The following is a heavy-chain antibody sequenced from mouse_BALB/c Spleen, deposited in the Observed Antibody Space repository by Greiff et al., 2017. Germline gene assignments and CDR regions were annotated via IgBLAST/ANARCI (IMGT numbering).Heavy chain of an antibody. Sequence: QVQLKESGPGLVAPSQSLSITCTVSGFSLTSYGVHWVRQPPGKGLEWLGVIWAGGSTNYNSALMSRPSISKDNSKSQVFLKMNSLQTDDTAMYYCARLSDYDGAWFAYWGQGTLVTVSA. CDR2: IWAGGST. V-gene: IGHV2-9*02. CDR1: GFSLTSYG. CDR3: ARLSDYDGAWFAY. D-gene: IGHD2-4*01. J-gene: IGHJ3*01.